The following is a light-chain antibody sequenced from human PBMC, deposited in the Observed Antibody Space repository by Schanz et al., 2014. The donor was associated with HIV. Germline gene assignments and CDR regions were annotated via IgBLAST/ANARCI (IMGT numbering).Light chain of an antibody. J-gene: IGKJ2*01. Sequence: IQMTQSPSTVSASVGDRVTITCRASQTIGRFLAWYQQKPGRAPKLLIYQASTLQTGVPSRFSGSGSGTEFTLTISSLQPDDFATYYCQQYTTYAYTVGQGPRVEIK. CDR1: QTIGRF. CDR2: QAS. V-gene: IGKV1-5*03. CDR3: QQYTTYAYT.